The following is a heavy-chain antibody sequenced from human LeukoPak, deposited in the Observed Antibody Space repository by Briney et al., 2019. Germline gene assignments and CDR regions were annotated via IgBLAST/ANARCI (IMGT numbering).Heavy chain of an antibody. Sequence: GASVKVSCKASGYTFTIYGISWVRQAPGKGLEWMGGFDPEDGETIYAQKFQGRVTMTEDTSTDTAYMELSSLRSEDTAVYYCATRGGGIVGASYYYYYYMDVWGKGTTVTVSS. V-gene: IGHV1-24*01. CDR3: ATRGGGIVGASYYYYYYMDV. J-gene: IGHJ6*03. CDR1: GYTFTIYG. D-gene: IGHD1-26*01. CDR2: FDPEDGET.